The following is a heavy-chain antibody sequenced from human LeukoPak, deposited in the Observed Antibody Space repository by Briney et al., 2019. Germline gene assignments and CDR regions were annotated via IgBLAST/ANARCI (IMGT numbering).Heavy chain of an antibody. J-gene: IGHJ4*02. CDR3: ARTSHSSGWVDY. CDR1: GGSISSSSYY. CDR2: IYYSGST. V-gene: IGHV4-39*07. D-gene: IGHD6-19*01. Sequence: PSETLSLTCTVSGGSISSSSYYWGWIRQPPGKGLEWIGSIYYSGSTYYNPSLKSRVTISVDMSKNQFSLKLSSVTAADTAVYYCARTSHSSGWVDYWGQGTLVTVSS.